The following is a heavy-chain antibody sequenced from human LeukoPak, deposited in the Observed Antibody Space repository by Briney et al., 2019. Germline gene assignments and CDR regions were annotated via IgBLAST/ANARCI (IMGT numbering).Heavy chain of an antibody. D-gene: IGHD5-18*01. V-gene: IGHV3-9*01. CDR1: KFTFRYYA. CDR2: INGDGGGV. CDR3: ARDRGGKVDTGAVEY. Sequence: GGSLRLSCVGSKFTFRYYAMHWVRQAPGRGLEWVAGINGDGGGVAYADSVVGRFTISIDYAETSLYLQMNSLRPEDTALYYCARDRGGKVDTGAVEYWGQGTQVAVSS. J-gene: IGHJ4*02.